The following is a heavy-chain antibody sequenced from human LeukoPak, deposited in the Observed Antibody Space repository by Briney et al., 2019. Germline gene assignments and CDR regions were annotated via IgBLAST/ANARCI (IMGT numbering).Heavy chain of an antibody. Sequence: KPSETLSLTCAVSGYSISSGYYWGWIRQPPGKGLEWIGSIYHSGSTYYNPSLKSRVTISVDTSKNQFSLKLSSVTAADTAVYYCARRGYSSSSGVDYWGQGTLVTVSS. J-gene: IGHJ4*02. CDR3: ARRGYSSSSGVDY. CDR2: IYHSGST. D-gene: IGHD6-6*01. V-gene: IGHV4-38-2*01. CDR1: GYSISSGYY.